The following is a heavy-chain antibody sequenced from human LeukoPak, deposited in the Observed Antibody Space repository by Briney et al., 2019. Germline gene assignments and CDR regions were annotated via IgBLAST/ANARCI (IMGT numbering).Heavy chain of an antibody. D-gene: IGHD3-10*01. Sequence: PGGSLRLSCEASGFTFGSYEMTWVRQAPGKGLEWVSAISGSGGSTYYADSVKGRFTISRDNSKNTLYLQMNSLRAEDTAVYYCAKDEVTMVRGVIPYFDYWGQGTLVTVSS. J-gene: IGHJ4*02. CDR1: GFTFGSYE. CDR3: AKDEVTMVRGVIPYFDY. V-gene: IGHV3-23*01. CDR2: ISGSGGST.